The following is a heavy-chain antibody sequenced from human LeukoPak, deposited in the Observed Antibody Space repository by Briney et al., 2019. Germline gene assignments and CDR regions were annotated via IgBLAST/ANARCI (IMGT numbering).Heavy chain of an antibody. V-gene: IGHV1-18*01. CDR1: GYTFTSYG. Sequence: ASVKVSCKASGYTFTSYGISWVRQAPGQGLEWMGGIIPIFGTANYAQKFQGRVTMTTDTSTSTAYMELRSLRSDDTAVYYCARDPRYFDWNDAFDIWGQGTMVTVSS. J-gene: IGHJ3*02. CDR2: IIPIFGTA. D-gene: IGHD3-9*01. CDR3: ARDPRYFDWNDAFDI.